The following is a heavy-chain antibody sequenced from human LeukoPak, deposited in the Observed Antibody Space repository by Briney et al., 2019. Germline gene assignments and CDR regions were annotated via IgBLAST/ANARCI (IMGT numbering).Heavy chain of an antibody. CDR2: ISYDGSNS. J-gene: IGHJ2*01. CDR3: AGVDTAIIRDGLWYFDL. Sequence: GGSLECSCQAPDFTFISYIWHWFRQVPGKGLEWVAVISYDGSNSYYADSVKGRFTISRDNSKNTLYLQMNSLRAEDTAVYYCAGVDTAIIRDGLWYFDLWGRGTLVTVSS. D-gene: IGHD5-18*01. V-gene: IGHV3-30-3*01. CDR1: DFTFISYI.